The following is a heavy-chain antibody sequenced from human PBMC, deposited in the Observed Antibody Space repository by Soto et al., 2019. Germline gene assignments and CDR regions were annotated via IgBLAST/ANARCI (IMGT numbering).Heavy chain of an antibody. D-gene: IGHD2-21*01. CDR2: IWHDGGNK. J-gene: IGHJ4*02. Sequence: GGSLRLSCAASGFTFSSYGMHWVRQAPGKGLEWVAFIWHDGGNKFYAESVKGRFTISRDNSKNTLYQQMTSLSAEDTAMYYCARDGDVNTGFGKDYWGQGTLVTVSS. V-gene: IGHV3-33*01. CDR1: GFTFSSYG. CDR3: ARDGDVNTGFGKDY.